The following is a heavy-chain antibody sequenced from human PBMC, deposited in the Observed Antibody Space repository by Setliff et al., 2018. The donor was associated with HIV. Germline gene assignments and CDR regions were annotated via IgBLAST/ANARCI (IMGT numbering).Heavy chain of an antibody. CDR3: ARGDTIFGVVILVEYGMDV. D-gene: IGHD3-3*01. CDR2: ISGYNGDT. Sequence: ASVKVSCKASGYTFTSYGFNWVRQAPGQGLEWMGRISGYNGDTNYAQKLQGRVTMTTDTSTSTAYMELRSLRSDDTAVYYCARGDTIFGVVILVEYGMDVWGQGTTVTVSS. J-gene: IGHJ6*02. CDR1: GYTFTSYG. V-gene: IGHV1-18*01.